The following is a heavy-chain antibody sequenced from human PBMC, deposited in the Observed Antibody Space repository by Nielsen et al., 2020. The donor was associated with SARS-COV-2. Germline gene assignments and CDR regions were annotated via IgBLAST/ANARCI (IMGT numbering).Heavy chain of an antibody. CDR1: GFTFSNAW. J-gene: IGHJ4*02. Sequence: GESLKISCAASGFTFSNAWMSWVRQAPGKGLEWVANIKQDGSKKYYVDSVKGRFTISRDNAKNSLYLQMNSLRAEDTAVYYWANSLRFDYWGQGTLVTVSS. CDR2: IKQDGSKK. V-gene: IGHV3-7*03. D-gene: IGHD5-18*01. CDR3: ANSLRFDY.